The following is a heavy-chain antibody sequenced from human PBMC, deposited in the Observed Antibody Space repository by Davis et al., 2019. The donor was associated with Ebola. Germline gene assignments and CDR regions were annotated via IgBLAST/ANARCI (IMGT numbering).Heavy chain of an antibody. Sequence: SETLSLTCTVSGGSISSGGYYWSWIRQHPGKGLEWIGYIYYSGSTYYNPSLKSRVTISVDTSKNQFSLKLSSVTAADTAVYYCARTPITMIVVVTTTFPLGGAFDIWGQGTMVTVSS. CDR1: GGSISSGGYY. D-gene: IGHD3-22*01. J-gene: IGHJ3*02. CDR3: ARTPITMIVVVTTTFPLGGAFDI. CDR2: IYYSGST. V-gene: IGHV4-31*03.